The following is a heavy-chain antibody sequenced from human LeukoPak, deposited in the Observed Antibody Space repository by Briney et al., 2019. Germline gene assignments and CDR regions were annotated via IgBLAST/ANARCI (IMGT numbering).Heavy chain of an antibody. J-gene: IGHJ2*01. V-gene: IGHV1-18*03. CDR2: ISAYNGNT. D-gene: IGHD3-3*01. Sequence: ASVKVSCKASGYTFTSYGISWVRQAPGQGLERMGWISAYNGNTNYAQKLQGRVTMTTDTSTSTAYMELRSLRSDDMAVYYCARAPEGRFLEWLPADYWYFDLWGRGTLVTVSS. CDR3: ARAPEGRFLEWLPADYWYFDL. CDR1: GYTFTSYG.